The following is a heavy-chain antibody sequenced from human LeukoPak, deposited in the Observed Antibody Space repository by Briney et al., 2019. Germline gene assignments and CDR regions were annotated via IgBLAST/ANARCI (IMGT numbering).Heavy chain of an antibody. J-gene: IGHJ6*03. Sequence: ASVKVSCKASGYTFTSYGISWVRQAPGQGLEWMGWISAYNGNTNYAQKLQGRVTMTRNTSISTAYMELSSLRSEDTAVYYCARALGGSYYYYMDVWGKGTTVTVSS. CDR1: GYTFTSYG. CDR3: ARALGGSYYYYMDV. CDR2: ISAYNGNT. D-gene: IGHD1-26*01. V-gene: IGHV1-18*01.